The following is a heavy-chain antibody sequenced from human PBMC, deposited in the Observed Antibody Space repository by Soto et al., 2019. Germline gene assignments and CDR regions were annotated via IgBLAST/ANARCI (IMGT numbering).Heavy chain of an antibody. J-gene: IGHJ1*01. CDR3: AREQYTLNYAGY. D-gene: IGHD1-7*01. CDR1: GFSFSTYS. Sequence: PWGSLRLSCEATGFSFSTYSMHWVRHAPGKGLVWVARIDSNGRNSVYADSVKGRFTISRDNANNTLFLQMDSLTAEDTAVYYCAREQYTLNYAGYWGQGTQVTVSS. V-gene: IGHV3-74*01. CDR2: IDSNGRNS.